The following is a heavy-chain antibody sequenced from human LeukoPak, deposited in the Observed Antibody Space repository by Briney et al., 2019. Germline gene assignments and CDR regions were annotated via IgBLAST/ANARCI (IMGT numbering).Heavy chain of an antibody. CDR2: INPSGGST. Sequence: GASVKVSCKASGYTFTSYYMHWVRQAPGQGLEWMGIINPSGGSTSYAQKFQGRVTMTRDTSTSTVYMELSSLRSEDTAVYYCARECGGSCYSDFGLDYWGQGTLVTVSS. CDR3: ARECGGSCYSDFGLDY. CDR1: GYTFTSYY. D-gene: IGHD2-15*01. V-gene: IGHV1-46*01. J-gene: IGHJ4*02.